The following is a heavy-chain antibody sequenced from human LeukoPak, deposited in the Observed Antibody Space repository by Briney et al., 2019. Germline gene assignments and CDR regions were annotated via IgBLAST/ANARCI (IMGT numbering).Heavy chain of an antibody. CDR2: ISSSSSYI. V-gene: IGHV3-21*01. Sequence: GGSLRLSCAASGFTFDDYAMNWVRQAPGKGLEWVSSISSSSSYIYYADSVKGRFTISRDNAKNSLYPQMNSLRAEDTAVYYCARERLYSSGWYAGFDPWGQGTLVTVSS. CDR1: GFTFDDYA. D-gene: IGHD6-19*01. CDR3: ARERLYSSGWYAGFDP. J-gene: IGHJ5*02.